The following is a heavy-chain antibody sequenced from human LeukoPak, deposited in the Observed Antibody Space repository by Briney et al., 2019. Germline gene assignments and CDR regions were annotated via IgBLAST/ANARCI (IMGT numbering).Heavy chain of an antibody. CDR2: ISSSSSYI. D-gene: IGHD4-17*01. CDR1: GFTFSSYS. J-gene: IGHJ4*02. V-gene: IGHV3-21*01. Sequence: GGSLRLSCAASGFTFSSYSMNWVRQAPGKGLEWVSSISSSSSYIYYADSVKGRFTISRDNAKNSLYLQMNSLRAEDTAVYYCARIYYGDYSDPNDYWGQEPLVTVSS. CDR3: ARIYYGDYSDPNDY.